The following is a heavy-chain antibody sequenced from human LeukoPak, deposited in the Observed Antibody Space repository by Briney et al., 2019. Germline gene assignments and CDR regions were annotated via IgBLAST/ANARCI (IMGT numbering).Heavy chain of an antibody. CDR2: INPSGGST. CDR1: GYTFTSYY. V-gene: IGHV1-46*01. J-gene: IGHJ4*02. D-gene: IGHD2-2*03. CDR3: ARGMMDIVVVPAADPGEMYYFDY. Sequence: GASVKVSCKASGYTFTSYYMHWVRQAPGQGLEWMGIINPSGGSTSYAQKFQGRVTMTRDTSTSTVYMELSSLRSEDTAVYYCARGMMDIVVVPAADPGEMYYFDYWGQGTLVTVSS.